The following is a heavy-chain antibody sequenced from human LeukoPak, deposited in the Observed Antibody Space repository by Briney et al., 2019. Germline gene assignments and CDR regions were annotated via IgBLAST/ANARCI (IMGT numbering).Heavy chain of an antibody. CDR2: ISSSGSTI. CDR3: AREATIVGATYFDY. J-gene: IGHJ4*02. V-gene: IGHV3-48*03. D-gene: IGHD1-26*01. CDR1: GFTFRSYE. Sequence: GGSLRLSCAASGFTFRSYEMNWVRQAPGKGLEWVSYISSSGSTIYYADSVKGRFTISRDNAKNSLYLQMNSLRAEGTAVYYCAREATIVGATYFDYWGQGTLVTVSS.